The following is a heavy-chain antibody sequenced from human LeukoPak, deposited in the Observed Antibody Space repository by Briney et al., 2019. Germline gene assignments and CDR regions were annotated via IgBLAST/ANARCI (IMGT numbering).Heavy chain of an antibody. V-gene: IGHV3-74*01. CDR3: ARAADYRLDY. CDR2: ITRDGRII. D-gene: IGHD4-11*01. CDR1: GFTFSAYS. Sequence: GGSLRLSCAASGFTFSAYSMHWVRQAPGKGLVWVSRITRDGRIINYADSVKGWFTISRDNAKNTLYLQMNSLRAEDTAVYYCARAADYRLDYWGQGTLVTVSS. J-gene: IGHJ4*02.